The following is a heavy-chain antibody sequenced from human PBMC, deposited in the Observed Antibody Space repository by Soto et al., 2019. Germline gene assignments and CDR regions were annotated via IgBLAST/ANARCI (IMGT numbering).Heavy chain of an antibody. V-gene: IGHV3-33*01. Sequence: GGSLRLSCAASGFTFSSYGMHWVRQAPGKGLEWVAVIWYDGSNKYYADSVKGRFTISRDNSKNTLYLQMNSLRAEDTAVYYCARDGEDPGYYYYGMDVWGQGTTVTVSS. CDR3: ARDGEDPGYYYYGMDV. CDR1: GFTFSSYG. J-gene: IGHJ6*02. CDR2: IWYDGSNK.